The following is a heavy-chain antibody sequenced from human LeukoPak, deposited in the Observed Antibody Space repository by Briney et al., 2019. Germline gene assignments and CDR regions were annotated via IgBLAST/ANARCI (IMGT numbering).Heavy chain of an antibody. V-gene: IGHV3-53*01. CDR1: GFNVTTNY. CDR2: IYSGGTT. D-gene: IGHD5-24*01. CDR3: ARGRRDGYNLGY. J-gene: IGHJ4*02. Sequence: PGGSLRLSCAASGFNVTTNYMSWVRQAPGKGLEWVSVIYSGGTTYYADSVRGRFTISRDISKNTLSLQMNSLRAEDMAVYYCARGRRDGYNLGYWGQGTLVTVSS.